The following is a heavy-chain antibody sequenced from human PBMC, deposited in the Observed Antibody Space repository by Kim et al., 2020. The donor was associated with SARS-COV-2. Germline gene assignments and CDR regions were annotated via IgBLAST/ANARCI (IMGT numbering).Heavy chain of an antibody. CDR3: ARGLAFDS. V-gene: IGHV3-48*02. CDR2: TR. J-gene: IGHJ4*02. Sequence: TRYSADYVKGRFTISRDNAKKSLYLRLNSLRDEDTAMYYCARGLAFDSWGQGTLVTVSS.